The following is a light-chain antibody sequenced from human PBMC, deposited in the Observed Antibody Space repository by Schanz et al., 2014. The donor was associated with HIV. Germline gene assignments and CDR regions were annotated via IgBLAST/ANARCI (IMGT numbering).Light chain of an antibody. CDR2: ANN. Sequence: QSVLTQPPSVSGAPGQRVTISCAGRSSNIGAGYDVHWYQQFPRTAPKLLIFANNNRPSGVPDRFSGSKSGTSASLAITGLRAEDEADYYCQSYDSSLSGVLFGGGTKLTVL. CDR1: SSNIGAGYD. J-gene: IGLJ2*01. CDR3: QSYDSSLSGVL. V-gene: IGLV1-40*01.